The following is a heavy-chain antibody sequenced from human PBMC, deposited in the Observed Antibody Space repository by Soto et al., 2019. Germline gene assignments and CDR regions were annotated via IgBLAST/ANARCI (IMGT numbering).Heavy chain of an antibody. D-gene: IGHD1-1*01. Sequence: QVQLQQWGAGLLKPSETLSLTCAVFGGSVNSGNYYWSWIRQPPGKGLEWIGAMSHSGGTHFNPSLKSRATISVDTSKNQFSLKMSSVTAADTALYYCARVERGTATTVVDAFDIWGPGTMVTVSS. CDR2: MSHSGGT. CDR1: GGSVNSGNYY. J-gene: IGHJ3*02. CDR3: ARVERGTATTVVDAFDI. V-gene: IGHV4-34*01.